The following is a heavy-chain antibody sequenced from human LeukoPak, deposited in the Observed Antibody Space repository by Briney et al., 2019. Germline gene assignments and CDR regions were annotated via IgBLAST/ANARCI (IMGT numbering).Heavy chain of an antibody. D-gene: IGHD3-10*01. J-gene: IGHJ4*02. Sequence: ASVKVSCKTSGYTFTGYYMHWVRQAPGQGLEWMGWINPNSGGTNYAQKFQGRVTMTRDTSISTAYMELSRLRSDDTAVYYCARARVPYYYYGSGRGPFDYWGQGTLVTVSS. V-gene: IGHV1-2*02. CDR3: ARARVPYYYYGSGRGPFDY. CDR2: INPNSGGT. CDR1: GYTFTGYY.